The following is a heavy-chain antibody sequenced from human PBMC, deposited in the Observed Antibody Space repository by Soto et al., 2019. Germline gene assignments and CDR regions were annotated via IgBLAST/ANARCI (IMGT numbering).Heavy chain of an antibody. CDR1: GYIFTSYG. CDR2: INTYNGDT. CDR3: ARDCSAINCYSGLDV. J-gene: IGHJ6*02. V-gene: IGHV1-18*01. D-gene: IGHD2-21*01. Sequence: AASVKVSCKAPGYIFTSYGISWVRQAPGQGLEWMGRINTYNGDTKYEQRSQGRVTMTTDTSTRTAYMELRSLRSDDTAVYYCARDCSAINCYSGLDVWGQGTTVTVSS.